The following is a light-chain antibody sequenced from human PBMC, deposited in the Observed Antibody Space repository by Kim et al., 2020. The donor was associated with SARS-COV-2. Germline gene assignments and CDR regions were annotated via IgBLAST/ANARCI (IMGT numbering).Light chain of an antibody. V-gene: IGLV2-14*03. CDR3: SSYTSSNTLV. Sequence: QSALTQPASVSGSPGQSITISCTGTSSDVGGYNYVSWYQQHPGKAPILMIYDVSNRPSGVSNRFSGSKSGNTASLTISGLQAEDEADYYCSSYTSSNTLVFGGGTQLTVL. CDR2: DVS. CDR1: SSDVGGYNY. J-gene: IGLJ3*02.